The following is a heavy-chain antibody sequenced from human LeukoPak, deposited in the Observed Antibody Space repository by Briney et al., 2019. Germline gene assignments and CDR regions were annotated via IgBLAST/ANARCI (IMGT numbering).Heavy chain of an antibody. Sequence: GGSLRLSCAASGFTFSDYYMSWIRQAPGKGLEWVSYISSSGSTIYYADSVKGRFTISRDNAKNSLYLQMYSLRADDTAVYYCARGEQLNYFAYWGQGALVTVSS. J-gene: IGHJ4*02. D-gene: IGHD1-26*01. CDR3: ARGEQLNYFAY. V-gene: IGHV3-11*04. CDR2: ISSSGSTI. CDR1: GFTFSDYY.